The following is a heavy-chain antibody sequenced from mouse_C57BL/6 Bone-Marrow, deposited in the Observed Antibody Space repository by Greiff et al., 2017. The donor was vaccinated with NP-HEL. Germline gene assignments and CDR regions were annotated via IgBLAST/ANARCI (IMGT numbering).Heavy chain of an antibody. CDR2: ISNGGGST. V-gene: IGHV5-12*01. D-gene: IGHD2-14*01. CDR1: GFTFSDYY. CDR3: AIHGEGYMGVDY. Sequence: EVKLIESGGGLVQPGGSLKLSCAASGFTFSDYYMYWVRQTPEKRLEWVAYISNGGGSTYYPDTVKGRFTISRDNAKNTLYLQMSRLKSADTALYYCAIHGEGYMGVDYWGQGTTLTVSS. J-gene: IGHJ2*01.